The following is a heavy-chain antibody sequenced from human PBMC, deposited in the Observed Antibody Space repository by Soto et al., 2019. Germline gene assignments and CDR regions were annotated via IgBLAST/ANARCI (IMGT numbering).Heavy chain of an antibody. Sequence: QVQLVQSGAEVKKPGSSVKVSCKASGGTFSSYAISWVRQAPGQGLEWMGGIIPIFGTASYAQKFQGRGTITADESRSTAYMELSSLRSEDTAVYYCARDYYGSGSYYGAYYGMDVWGQGTTVTVSS. CDR1: GGTFSSYA. D-gene: IGHD3-10*01. CDR3: ARDYYGSGSYYGAYYGMDV. V-gene: IGHV1-69*01. CDR2: IIPIFGTA. J-gene: IGHJ6*02.